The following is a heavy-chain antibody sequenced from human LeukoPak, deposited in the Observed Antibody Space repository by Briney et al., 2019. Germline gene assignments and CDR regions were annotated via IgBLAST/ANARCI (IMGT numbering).Heavy chain of an antibody. CDR1: GYTFTSYF. V-gene: IGHV1-46*01. Sequence: GASVKVSCKASGYTFTSYFMHWVRQAPGRGLEWMGIINPSGGSTSYAQKFQGRVTMTRDTSTSTVYMELSSLRSEDTAVYYCARVRAAGTYSWGQGTLVTVSS. CDR2: INPSGGST. D-gene: IGHD6-13*01. J-gene: IGHJ4*02. CDR3: ARVRAAGTYS.